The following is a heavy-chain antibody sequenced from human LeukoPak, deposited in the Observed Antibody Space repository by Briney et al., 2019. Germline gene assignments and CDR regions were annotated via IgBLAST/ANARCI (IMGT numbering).Heavy chain of an antibody. CDR3: ARQVSRYFESDH. Sequence: KPLGTLFLTCTVSGDSLISSSRDYWGWVRPPPGKGVEWIGSIYYSGGTYYNASLKSRVTISVDTSNNQFSLKLRSVTAADTAVYYCARQVSRYFESDHWGQGTLVTVSS. V-gene: IGHV4-39*01. CDR1: GDSLISSSRDY. J-gene: IGHJ4*02. D-gene: IGHD3-9*01. CDR2: IYYSGGT.